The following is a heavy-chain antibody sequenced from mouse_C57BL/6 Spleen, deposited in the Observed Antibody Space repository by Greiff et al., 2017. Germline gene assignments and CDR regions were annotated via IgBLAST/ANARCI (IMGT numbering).Heavy chain of an antibody. CDR2: IDPANGNT. V-gene: IGHV14-3*01. J-gene: IGHJ2*01. CDR3: ARWGAQATYYFDY. Sequence: VQLQQSVAELVRPGASVKLSCTASGFNIKNTYMLWVKQRPEQGLEWIGRIDPANGNTKYAPKFQGKATITADTSSNTAYLQLSSLTSEDTAIYYCARWGAQATYYFDYWGQGTTLTVSS. D-gene: IGHD3-2*02. CDR1: GFNIKNTY.